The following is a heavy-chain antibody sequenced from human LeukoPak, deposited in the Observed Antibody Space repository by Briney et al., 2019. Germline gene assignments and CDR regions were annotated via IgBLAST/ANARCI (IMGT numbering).Heavy chain of an antibody. J-gene: IGHJ4*02. CDR2: IYHSGST. Sequence: SETLSLTCTVSGYSISSGYYWGWIRQPPGKGLEWIGSIYHSGSTYYNPSLKSRVTISVDTSKNQFSLKLSSVTAADTAVYYCARDPFACSGGSCYKIDYWGQGALVTVSS. CDR3: ARDPFACSGGSCYKIDY. V-gene: IGHV4-38-2*02. CDR1: GYSISSGYY. D-gene: IGHD2-15*01.